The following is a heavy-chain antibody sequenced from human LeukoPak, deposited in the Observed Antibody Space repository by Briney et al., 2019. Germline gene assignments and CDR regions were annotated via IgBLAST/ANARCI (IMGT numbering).Heavy chain of an antibody. CDR3: ARDGGHAYYYYYYGMDV. D-gene: IGHD3-16*01. Sequence: GGSLRLSCAASGFTFSSYGMHWVRQAPGKGLEWVAVIWYDGSNKYYADSVKGRFTISRDNSKNTLYLQVNSLRAEDTAVYYCARDGGHAYYYYYYGMDVWGQGTTVTVSS. V-gene: IGHV3-33*01. CDR2: IWYDGSNK. CDR1: GFTFSSYG. J-gene: IGHJ6*02.